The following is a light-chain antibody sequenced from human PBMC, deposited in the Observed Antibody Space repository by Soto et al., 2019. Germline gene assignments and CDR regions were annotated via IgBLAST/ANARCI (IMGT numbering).Light chain of an antibody. CDR2: AAS. CDR1: QGISSY. CDR3: QQLNSYPLT. J-gene: IGKJ4*01. V-gene: IGKV1-9*01. Sequence: DIQLTQSPSFLSASVGDRVTITCRASQGISSYLAWYQQKPGKAPKLLIYAASTLQSGVPSRFSGSGSGTEYTLKISSLQPEDFATYYCQQLNSYPLTFGGGTK.